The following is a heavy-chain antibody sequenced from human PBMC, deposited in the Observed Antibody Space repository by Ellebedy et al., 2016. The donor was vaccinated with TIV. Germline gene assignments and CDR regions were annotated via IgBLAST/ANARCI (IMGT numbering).Heavy chain of an antibody. V-gene: IGHV3-74*01. CDR2: INSDGSST. J-gene: IGHJ2*01. Sequence: GESLKISCAASGFTFSNYSMNWVRQAPGKGLVWVSRINSDGSSTSYADSVKGRFTISRDNAKNTLYLQMNSLRAEDTAVYYCARDFSGYPSWYFDLWGRGTLVTVSS. D-gene: IGHD5-12*01. CDR1: GFTFSNYS. CDR3: ARDFSGYPSWYFDL.